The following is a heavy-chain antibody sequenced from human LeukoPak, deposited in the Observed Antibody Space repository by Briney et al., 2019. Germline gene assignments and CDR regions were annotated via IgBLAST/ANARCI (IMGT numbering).Heavy chain of an antibody. D-gene: IGHD2-15*01. CDR3: ARDNGWSADF. V-gene: IGHV3-23*01. CDR1: GFIFKNYA. CDR2: ISGGGDST. J-gene: IGHJ4*02. Sequence: GGSLRLSCAASGFIFKNYAMRWVRQAPGEGLEFVSGISGGGDSTFYADSVKGRFTISKDTSENTLFLHLNSLRAEDTAVYYCARDNGWSADFWGQGTLVTVSS.